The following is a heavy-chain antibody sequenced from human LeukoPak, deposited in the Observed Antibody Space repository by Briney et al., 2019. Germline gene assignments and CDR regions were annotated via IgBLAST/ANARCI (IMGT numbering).Heavy chain of an antibody. J-gene: IGHJ6*02. V-gene: IGHV4-39*01. Sequence: PSETLSLTCTVSGGSIGSSSYYWGWIRQPPGKGLEWIGSIYYSGSTYYNPSLKSRVTISVDTSKNQFSLKLSSVTAADTAVYYCAGGPLGYCSSTSCYPRYYYYYGMDVWGQGTTVTVSS. CDR1: GGSIGSSSYY. CDR2: IYYSGST. D-gene: IGHD2-2*01. CDR3: AGGPLGYCSSTSCYPRYYYYYGMDV.